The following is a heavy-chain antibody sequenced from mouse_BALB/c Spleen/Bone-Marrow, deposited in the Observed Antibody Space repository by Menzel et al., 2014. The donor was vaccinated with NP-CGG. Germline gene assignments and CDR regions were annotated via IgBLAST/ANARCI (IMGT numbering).Heavy chain of an antibody. J-gene: IGHJ4*01. CDR1: GFNIKDTY. D-gene: IGHD4-1*01. CDR3: ARWEYYAMDY. Sequence: EVQGVESGAELVKPGASVKLSCTASGFNIKDTYMHWVKQRPEQGLEWIGRIDPVNGNTKYDPKFQGKATITADTSSNTAYLQLSSLTSEDTAVYYCARWEYYAMDYWGQGTSVTVSS. CDR2: IDPVNGNT. V-gene: IGHV14-3*02.